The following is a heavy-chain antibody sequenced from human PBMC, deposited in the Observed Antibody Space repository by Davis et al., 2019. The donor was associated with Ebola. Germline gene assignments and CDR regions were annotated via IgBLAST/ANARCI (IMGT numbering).Heavy chain of an antibody. CDR1: GFTFSTYW. CDR2: ITGHGSTT. J-gene: IGHJ6*02. D-gene: IGHD1-14*01. V-gene: IGHV3-74*01. CDR3: ARDRNPYGLDV. Sequence: GESLKISCAASGFTFSTYWMHWVRQSPGKGLEWVSRITGHGSTTNYADSVKGRFTISRDNAKNTLYLQINSLRAEDTAMYYCARDRNPYGLDVWGQGTTVTVS.